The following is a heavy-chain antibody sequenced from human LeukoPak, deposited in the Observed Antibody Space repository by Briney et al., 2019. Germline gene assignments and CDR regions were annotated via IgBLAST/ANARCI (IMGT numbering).Heavy chain of an antibody. CDR3: ARGLYNTYPEDY. J-gene: IGHJ4*02. CDR1: GYTFSSSG. CDR2: ISPNTGAT. V-gene: IGHV1-2*02. D-gene: IGHD1-1*01. Sequence: ASVKVSCKASGYTFSSSGIYWVRQAPGQGLEWMGWISPNTGATKYAQKFQGRVAMTRDTSISIAYMELSRLRSDDTAVYYCARGLYNTYPEDYWGQGTLVTVSS.